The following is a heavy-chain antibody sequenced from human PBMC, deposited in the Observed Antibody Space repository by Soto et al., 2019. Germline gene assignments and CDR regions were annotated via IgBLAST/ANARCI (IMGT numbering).Heavy chain of an antibody. CDR1: GASISIGGYF. V-gene: IGHV4-31*03. D-gene: IGHD3-10*01. CDR3: ATDEYFGSEIDFYYYAMDV. Sequence: LSLTCTVPGASISIGGYFWSWIRQHPGKGLEWIGHIYYNGSTYYNPSLKSRLTISVDTSKNEFSLRLTSVTAADTAVYFCATDEYFGSEIDFYYYAMDVWGQGTTVTVSS. J-gene: IGHJ6*02. CDR2: IYYNGST.